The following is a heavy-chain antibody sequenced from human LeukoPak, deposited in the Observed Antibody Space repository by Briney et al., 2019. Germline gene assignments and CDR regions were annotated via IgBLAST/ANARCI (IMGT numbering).Heavy chain of an antibody. D-gene: IGHD3-16*02. CDR3: TTDLYDYVWGSYRPTGY. Sequence: GGSLRLSCAASGFTFSNAWMSWVRQAPGKGLEWVGRIKSKTDGGTTDYAAPVKDRFTISRDDSKNTLYLQMSSLKTEDTAVYYCTTDLYDYVWGSYRPTGYWGQGTLVTVSS. CDR2: IKSKTDGGTT. J-gene: IGHJ4*02. CDR1: GFTFSNAW. V-gene: IGHV3-15*01.